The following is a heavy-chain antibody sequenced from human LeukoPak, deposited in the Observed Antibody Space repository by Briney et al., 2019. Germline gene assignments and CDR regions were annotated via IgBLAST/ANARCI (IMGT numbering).Heavy chain of an antibody. CDR2: IHPSGVF. CDR1: GGSCDDYY. Sequence: SETLSLTCAVYGGSCDDYYCSWIRQPQGKGLEWIGEIHPSGVFYHNPSLMSRVTISIDTSKSQFSLRLTSVTAADTAFYYCARGRDRSKTGDHWGQGSLVTVSS. V-gene: IGHV4-34*01. D-gene: IGHD5-24*01. J-gene: IGHJ4*02. CDR3: ARGRDRSKTGDH.